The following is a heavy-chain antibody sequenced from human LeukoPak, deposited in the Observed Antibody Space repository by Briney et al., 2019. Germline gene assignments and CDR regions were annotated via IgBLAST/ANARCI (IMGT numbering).Heavy chain of an antibody. D-gene: IGHD2-2*01. CDR2: IIPIFGTA. J-gene: IGHJ4*02. V-gene: IGHV1-69*13. CDR1: GGTFSSYA. CDR3: ASRLYCSNTRCRNFPFAY. Sequence: SVKVSCKASGGTFSSYAINWVRQAPAQALEWMGGIIPIFGTANYAQKFQDRVTITADESTSTAYMELSSLRSEDTAIYYCASRLYCSNTRCRNFPFAYWGQGTLVTVSS.